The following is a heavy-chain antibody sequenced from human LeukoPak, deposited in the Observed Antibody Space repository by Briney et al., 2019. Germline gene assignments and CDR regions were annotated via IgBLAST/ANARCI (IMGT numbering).Heavy chain of an antibody. CDR3: ARFGVDYDMDV. V-gene: IGHV4-59*11. Sequence: SETLSITCTVSGGSISGHYWTWIRQPPGKGLEWIGQIHYSGRPDYNPSLKSRVTISVDTSKNQLSLKVTSVTGADTAVYYCARFGVDYDMDVWGQGTTVTVSS. CDR1: GGSISGHY. J-gene: IGHJ6*02. CDR2: IHYSGRP. D-gene: IGHD3-16*01.